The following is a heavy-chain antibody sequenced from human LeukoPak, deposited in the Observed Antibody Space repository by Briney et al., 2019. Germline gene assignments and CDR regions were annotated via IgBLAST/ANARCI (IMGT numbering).Heavy chain of an antibody. CDR2: ISWNSGSI. CDR1: GFTFDDYA. J-gene: IGHJ4*02. CDR3: AKDMGNYYDSSGYTL. V-gene: IGHV3-9*01. D-gene: IGHD3-22*01. Sequence: GRSLRLSCAASGFTFDDYAMHWVRQAPGKGLEWVSGISWNSGSIGYADSVKGRFTISRDNAKNSLYLQMNSLRAEDTALYYCAKDMGNYYDSSGYTLWGQGTLVTVSS.